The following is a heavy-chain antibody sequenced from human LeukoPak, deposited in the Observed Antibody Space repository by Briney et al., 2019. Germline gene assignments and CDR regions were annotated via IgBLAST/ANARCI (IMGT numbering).Heavy chain of an antibody. D-gene: IGHD2-2*01. Sequence: GASVKVSCKASGGTFSSYAISWVRQAPGQGLEWMGRIIPTFGTANYAQKFQGRVTITADESTSTAYMELSSLRSEDTAVYYCARSPRDCSSTSCYDYYYYMDVWGKGTTVTVSS. CDR1: GGTFSSYA. CDR3: ARSPRDCSSTSCYDYYYYMDV. V-gene: IGHV1-69*15. J-gene: IGHJ6*03. CDR2: IIPTFGTA.